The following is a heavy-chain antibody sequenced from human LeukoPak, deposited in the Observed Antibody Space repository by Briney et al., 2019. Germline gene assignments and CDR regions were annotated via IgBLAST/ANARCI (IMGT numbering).Heavy chain of an antibody. CDR2: MNPNSGNA. J-gene: IGHJ5*02. CDR3: ARIFVDSTGYFYYWFDP. V-gene: IGHV1-8*02. D-gene: IGHD3-22*01. CDR1: GGTFSSYD. Sequence: ASVKVSCKASGGTFSSYDINWVRQAPGQGLEWMGWMNPNSGNAGYAPQFRGRLTMTRNTSITTAYMELSSLRSEDTAMYYCARIFVDSTGYFYYWFDPWGQGTLVTVSS.